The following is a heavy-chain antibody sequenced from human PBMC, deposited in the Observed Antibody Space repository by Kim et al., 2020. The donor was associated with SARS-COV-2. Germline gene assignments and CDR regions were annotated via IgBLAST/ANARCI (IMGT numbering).Heavy chain of an antibody. CDR2: ISYDGSNK. CDR3: ARVLGAGAGTYYYYVMDV. D-gene: IGHD6-13*01. CDR1: GFTFSSYG. J-gene: IGHJ6*02. Sequence: GGSLRLSCAASGFTFSSYGLHWVRQAPGKGLEWVAVISYDGSNKYYADSVKGRFTISRDNSKNTLYLQMNSLRAEDTAVYYCARVLGAGAGTYYYYVMDVWGQGPTVTVSS. V-gene: IGHV3-33*05.